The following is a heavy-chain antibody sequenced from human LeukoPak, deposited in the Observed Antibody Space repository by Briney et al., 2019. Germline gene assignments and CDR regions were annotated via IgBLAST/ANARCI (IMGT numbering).Heavy chain of an antibody. CDR2: INHSGST. CDR3: ARGATYYDFWSGYPNYYYYYYMDV. CDR1: GGSFSGYY. Sequence: SETLSLTCAVYGGSFSGYYWSWIRQPPGKGLEWIGEINHSGSTNYNPSLKSRVTISVDTSKNQFSLKLSSVFAADTAVYYCARGATYYDFWSGYPNYYYYYYMDVWGKGTTVTVSS. D-gene: IGHD3-3*01. V-gene: IGHV4-34*01. J-gene: IGHJ6*03.